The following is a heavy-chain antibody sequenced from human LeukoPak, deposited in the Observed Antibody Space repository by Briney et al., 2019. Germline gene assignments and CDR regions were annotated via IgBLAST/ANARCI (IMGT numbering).Heavy chain of an antibody. Sequence: GGSLRLSCAASGSTFSSYAINRVRQAPGKGLEWVSAISGSGSRTYYADSVKGRFTISRDNSKNTLYLQMNSLRTEDTAVYYCAHGGWNYYDGMDVWGQGTTVTVSS. CDR2: ISGSGSRT. V-gene: IGHV3-23*01. CDR3: AHGGWNYYDGMDV. D-gene: IGHD3-16*01. CDR1: GSTFSSYA. J-gene: IGHJ6*02.